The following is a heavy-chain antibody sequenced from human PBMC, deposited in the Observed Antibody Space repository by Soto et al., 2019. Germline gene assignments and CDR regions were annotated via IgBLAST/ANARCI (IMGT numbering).Heavy chain of an antibody. J-gene: IGHJ4*02. Sequence: EVQLVESGGGLVQPGGSLRLSCAASGFTFSSCSMNWVRQAPGKGLEWVSYISSSSSTIYYADSVKGRFTISRDNAKNSLYLQMNSLRAEDTAVYYCARQGMAIFDYWGQGTLVTVSS. V-gene: IGHV3-48*01. CDR2: ISSSSSTI. CDR3: ARQGMAIFDY. CDR1: GFTFSSCS.